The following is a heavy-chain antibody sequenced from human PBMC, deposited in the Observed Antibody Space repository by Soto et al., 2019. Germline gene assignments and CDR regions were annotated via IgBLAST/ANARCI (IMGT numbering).Heavy chain of an antibody. CDR2: IKQDGSEI. CDR3: ARPRGYCSGGSCFPFPY. CDR1: GFTFSNYW. J-gene: IGHJ4*02. V-gene: IGHV3-7*01. D-gene: IGHD2-15*01. Sequence: GGSLRLSCTASGFTFSNYWMSWVRQAPGKGLEWVANIKQDGSEIYYVDSVKGRFTISRNNALNSLYLQMNSLRAEDTALYYCARPRGYCSGGSCFPFPYWSRGALVTVSS.